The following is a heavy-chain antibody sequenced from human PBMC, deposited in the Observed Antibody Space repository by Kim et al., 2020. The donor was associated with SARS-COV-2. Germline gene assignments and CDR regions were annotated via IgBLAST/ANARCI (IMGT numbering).Heavy chain of an antibody. D-gene: IGHD6-6*01. J-gene: IGHJ4*02. V-gene: IGHV4-39*01. Sequence: SYTPSIKSRVTISEDTSKNQFSRKLSAVTAADTAVYYCASGGDSSSSLDYWGQGTLVTVSS. CDR3: ASGGDSSSSLDY.